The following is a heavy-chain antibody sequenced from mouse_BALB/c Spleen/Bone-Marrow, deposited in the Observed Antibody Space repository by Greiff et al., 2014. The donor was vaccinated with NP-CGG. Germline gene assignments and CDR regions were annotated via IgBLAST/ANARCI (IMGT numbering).Heavy chain of an antibody. D-gene: IGHD2-4*01. CDR2: ISYSGST. CDR1: GYSITSDYA. CDR3: ARYDYDGVDY. Sequence: DVQLQESGPGLVKPSQSLSLTCTVPGYSITSDYAWNWIRQFPGNKLEWMGYISYSGSTSYNPSLKSRISITRDTSKNQFFLQLNSVTTEDTATYYCARYDYDGVDYWGQGTTLTVSS. J-gene: IGHJ2*01. V-gene: IGHV3-2*02.